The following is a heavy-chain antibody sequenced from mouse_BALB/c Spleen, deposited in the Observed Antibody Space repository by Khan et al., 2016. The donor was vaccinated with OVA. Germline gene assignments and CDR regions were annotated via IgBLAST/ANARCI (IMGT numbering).Heavy chain of an antibody. CDR2: ISYSGNT. D-gene: IGHD3-2*02. V-gene: IGHV3-2*02. J-gene: IGHJ2*01. Sequence: EVQLQESGPGLVKPSQSLSLTCTVTGYSITSDYAWNWIRQFPGNKLEWMGYISYSGNTKYNPSLKSRISITRVTSKNQFFLQLNFGTIEDTATYYCARIQGGDFDYWGQGTTLTVSS. CDR1: GYSITSDYA. CDR3: ARIQGGDFDY.